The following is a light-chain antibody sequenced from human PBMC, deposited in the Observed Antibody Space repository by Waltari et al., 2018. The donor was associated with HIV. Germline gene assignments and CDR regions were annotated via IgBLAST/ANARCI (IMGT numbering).Light chain of an antibody. Sequence: THSPATLSVALGERATVSCRASQSVSSHLAWYQQKSGQAPRLLIYGASSRATGIPARISGTESGTEFTLTISSLQSEDFAVYYCQQYNNWPRTFGQGTKVEIK. V-gene: IGKV3-15*01. CDR3: QQYNNWPRT. CDR2: GAS. J-gene: IGKJ1*01. CDR1: QSVSSH.